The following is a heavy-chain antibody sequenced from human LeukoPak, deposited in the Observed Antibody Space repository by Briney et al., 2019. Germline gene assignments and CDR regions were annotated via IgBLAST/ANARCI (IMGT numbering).Heavy chain of an antibody. CDR1: GGSISSYY. D-gene: IGHD6-13*01. CDR2: IYYSGST. V-gene: IGHV4-59*12. CDR3: ARGPRYSSSWYGF. Sequence: SETLSLTCTVSGGSISSYYWSWIRQPPGKGLEWIGYIYYSGSTNYNPSLKSRVTISVDTSENQFSLKLSSVTAADTAVYYCARGPRYSSSWYGFWGQGTLVTVSS. J-gene: IGHJ4*02.